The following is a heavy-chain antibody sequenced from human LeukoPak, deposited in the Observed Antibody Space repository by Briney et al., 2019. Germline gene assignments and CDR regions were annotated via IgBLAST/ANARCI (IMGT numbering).Heavy chain of an antibody. D-gene: IGHD3-3*01. V-gene: IGHV3-53*01. CDR1: GFSVSDNY. CDR3: ARGRGLGVVSPYFDY. CDR2: IYGDGRT. Sequence: GGSLRLSCVVSGFSVSDNYMIWVRQAPGKGLERVSVIYGDGRTSHSDSVKGRFTISRDNSKNTLSLQMNNLRAEDTAVYYCARGRGLGVVSPYFDYWGQGTLVTVSS. J-gene: IGHJ4*02.